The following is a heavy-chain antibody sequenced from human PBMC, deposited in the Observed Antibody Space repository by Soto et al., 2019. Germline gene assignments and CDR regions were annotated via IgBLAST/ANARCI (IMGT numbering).Heavy chain of an antibody. J-gene: IGHJ6*02. D-gene: IGHD3-16*01. V-gene: IGHV3-74*01. Sequence: EVQLVESGGGLVQPGGSLRLSCAASGFTFSSYWMHWVRQAPGKGLVWVSRINSDGSSTSYADSVKGRFTISRDNAKNTPYLQMNSLRAEDTAVYYCARDLGVWGRYYYGMDVWGQGTTVTVSS. CDR2: INSDGSST. CDR3: ARDLGVWGRYYYGMDV. CDR1: GFTFSSYW.